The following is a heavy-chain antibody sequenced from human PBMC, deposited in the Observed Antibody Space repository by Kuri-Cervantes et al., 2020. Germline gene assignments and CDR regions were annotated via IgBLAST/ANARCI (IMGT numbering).Heavy chain of an antibody. Sequence: LRLSCTVSGGSISSGDYYWSWIRQPPGKGLEWIGYIYYSGSTYYNPSLKSRVTISVDTSKNQFSLKLSSVTAADTAVYYCARAFRVLLWFGEFGPGWFDPWGQGTLVTVSS. CDR3: ARAFRVLLWFGEFGPGWFDP. D-gene: IGHD3-10*01. CDR2: IYYSGST. V-gene: IGHV4-30-4*01. CDR1: GGSISSGDYY. J-gene: IGHJ5*02.